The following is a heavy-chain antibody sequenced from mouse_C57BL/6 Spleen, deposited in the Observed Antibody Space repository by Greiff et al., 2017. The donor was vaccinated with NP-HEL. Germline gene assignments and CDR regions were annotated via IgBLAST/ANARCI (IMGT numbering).Heavy chain of an antibody. Sequence: QVQLQQPGAELVKPGASVKLSCKASGYTFTSYCMHWVKQRPGRGLEWIGRLHPYSGGTKYNEKFKSKATLTVEKPSSTAYLQLSSLTSEDSAVYYCARGAGQSYYYAMDDWGQGTSVTVA. V-gene: IGHV1-62-3*01. J-gene: IGHJ4*01. D-gene: IGHD6-2*01. CDR3: ARGAGQSYYYAMDD. CDR1: GYTFTSYC. CDR2: LHPYSGGT.